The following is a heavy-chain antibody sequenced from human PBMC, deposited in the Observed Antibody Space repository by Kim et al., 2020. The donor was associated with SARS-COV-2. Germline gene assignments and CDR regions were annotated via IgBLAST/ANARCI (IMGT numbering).Heavy chain of an antibody. CDR1: GYTFTSYA. J-gene: IGHJ4*02. V-gene: IGHV1-3*01. D-gene: IGHD3-22*01. Sequence: ASVKVSCKASGYTFTSYAMHWVRQAPGQRLEWMGWINAGNGNTKYSQKFQGRVTITRDTSASTAYMELSSLRSEDTAVYYCARAFSPLGARGYSGYDGSHYYYDSSGYFVYFDYWGQGTLVTVSS. CDR3: ARAFSPLGARGYSGYDGSHYYYDSSGYFVYFDY. CDR2: INAGNGNT.